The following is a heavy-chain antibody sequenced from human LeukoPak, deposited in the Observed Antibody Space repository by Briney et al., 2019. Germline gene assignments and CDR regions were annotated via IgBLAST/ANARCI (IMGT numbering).Heavy chain of an antibody. CDR2: INHSGST. J-gene: IGHJ4*02. CDR1: GGSFSGYY. V-gene: IGHV4-34*01. CDR3: ARPRVGATTLIDY. D-gene: IGHD1-26*01. Sequence: PSETLSLTCAVYGGSFSGYYWSWIRQPPGKGLEWIGEINHSGSTNYNPSLKSRVTISVDTSKNQFSLKLSSVTAADTAVYYCARPRVGATTLIDYWGQGTLVAVSS.